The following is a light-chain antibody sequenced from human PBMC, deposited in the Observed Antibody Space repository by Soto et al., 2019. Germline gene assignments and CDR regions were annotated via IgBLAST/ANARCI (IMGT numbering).Light chain of an antibody. Sequence: IVLTQSPGTLSLSPGEGATLSCRASQSVSNSYLAWYQQKPGQAPRLLIYGASSRATGIPDRFSGSGSGTDFTLTISRLEPADFALYYCQQYGSSPLTFGGGTKVDIK. J-gene: IGKJ4*01. V-gene: IGKV3-20*01. CDR1: QSVSNSY. CDR3: QQYGSSPLT. CDR2: GAS.